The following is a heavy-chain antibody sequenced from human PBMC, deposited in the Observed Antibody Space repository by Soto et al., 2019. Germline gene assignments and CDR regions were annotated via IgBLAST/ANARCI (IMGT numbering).Heavy chain of an antibody. CDR3: ARDQKVTSLRGGGYFDY. V-gene: IGHV1-18*01. J-gene: IGHJ4*02. CDR1: GYTFTSYG. D-gene: IGHD3-10*01. CDR2: ISAYNGNT. Sequence: ASVKVSCKASGYTFTSYGISWVRQAPGQGLEWMGWISAYNGNTNYAQKLQGRVTMTTDTSTSTAYMELRSLRSDDTAVYYCARDQKVTSLRGGGYFDYWGQGTLVTVSS.